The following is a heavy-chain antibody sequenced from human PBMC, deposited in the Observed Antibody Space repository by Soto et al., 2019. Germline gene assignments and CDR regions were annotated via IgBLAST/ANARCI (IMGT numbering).Heavy chain of an antibody. Sequence: SQTRSLPCSFSGNSVTSHYFPWILQSPKKGLEWIGYMHYTGFSNYNPSLKSRHTISVDRSKNQFTLQMTSVTVEDTAVHYSETSYGNAWYNYWGQGTEVNV. V-gene: IGHV4-59*02. J-gene: IGHJ4*02. CDR1: GNSVTSHY. CDR2: MHYTGFS. D-gene: IGHD6-13*01. CDR3: ETSYGNAWYNY.